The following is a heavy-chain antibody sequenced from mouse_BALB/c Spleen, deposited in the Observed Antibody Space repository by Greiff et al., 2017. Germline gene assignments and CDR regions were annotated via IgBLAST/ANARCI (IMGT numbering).Heavy chain of an antibody. D-gene: IGHD2-4*01. Sequence: VQLKQSGTVLARPGASVKMSCKASGYSFTSYWMHWVKQRPGQGLEWIGAIYPGNSDTSYNQKFKGKAKLTAVTSASTAYMELSSLTNEDSAVYYCTNYDYDEGFAYWGQGTLVTVSA. J-gene: IGHJ3*01. V-gene: IGHV1-5*01. CDR2: IYPGNSDT. CDR3: TNYDYDEGFAY. CDR1: GYSFTSYW.